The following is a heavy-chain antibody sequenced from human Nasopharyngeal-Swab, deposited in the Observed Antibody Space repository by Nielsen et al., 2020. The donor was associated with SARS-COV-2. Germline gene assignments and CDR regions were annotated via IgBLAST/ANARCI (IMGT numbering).Heavy chain of an antibody. J-gene: IGHJ6*02. D-gene: IGHD3-10*01. V-gene: IGHV3-49*03. CDR2: IRSKAYGGTT. CDR1: GFIFGDYA. Sequence: GGSLRLSCTASGFIFGDYAMSWFRQAPGKGLEWVGFIRSKAYGGTTEYAASVKGRFTISRDDSKSIAYLQMNSLKTEDTAVYYCTRDGLWFGELSDYYYGMDVWGQGTTVTVSS. CDR3: TRDGLWFGELSDYYYGMDV.